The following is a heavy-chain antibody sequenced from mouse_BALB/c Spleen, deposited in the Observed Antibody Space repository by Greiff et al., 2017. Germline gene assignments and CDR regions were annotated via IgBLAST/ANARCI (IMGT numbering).Heavy chain of an antibody. CDR3: TRDGGLRTWFAY. D-gene: IGHD2-4*01. CDR1: GFTFSSYT. CDR2: ISSGGSYT. J-gene: IGHJ3*01. V-gene: IGHV5-6-4*01. Sequence: EVMLVESGGGLVKPGGSLKLSCAASGFTFSSYTMSWVRQTPEKRLEWVATISSGGSYTYYPDSVKGRFTISRDNAKNTLYLQMSSLKSEDTAMYYCTRDGGLRTWFAYWGQGTLVTVSA.